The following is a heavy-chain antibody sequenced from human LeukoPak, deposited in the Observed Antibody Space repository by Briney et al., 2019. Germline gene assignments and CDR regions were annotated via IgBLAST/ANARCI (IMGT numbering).Heavy chain of an antibody. V-gene: IGHV4-34*01. D-gene: IGHD5-18*01. CDR1: GGSFSGYY. CDR3: ARVGGYSYQELYYFDY. J-gene: IGHJ4*02. Sequence: PAETLSLTCAVYGGSFSGYYWSWIRQPPGKGREWLGEINHSGSTNYHPSLKSRVTISVDTSKNQFSLKLSSVTAADTAVYDCARVGGYSYQELYYFDYWGQGTLVTVSS. CDR2: INHSGST.